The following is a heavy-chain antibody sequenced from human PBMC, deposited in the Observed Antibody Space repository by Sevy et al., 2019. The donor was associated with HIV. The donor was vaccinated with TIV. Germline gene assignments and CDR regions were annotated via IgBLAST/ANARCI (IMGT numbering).Heavy chain of an antibody. Sequence: ASVKVSCKASGYTFTSYDLNWVRQATGQGLEWMGWMNPNSGNTGYAQKFQGRVTMTRNTSISTAYMELSSLRSEDTAVYYCARARVVVGASAFDIWGQGTMVTVSS. J-gene: IGHJ3*02. CDR2: MNPNSGNT. CDR3: ARARVVVGASAFDI. V-gene: IGHV1-8*01. D-gene: IGHD1-26*01. CDR1: GYTFTSYD.